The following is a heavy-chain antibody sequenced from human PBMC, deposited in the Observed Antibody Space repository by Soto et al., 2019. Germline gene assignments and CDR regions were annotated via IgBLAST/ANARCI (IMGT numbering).Heavy chain of an antibody. CDR3: ARSEVVVVPAAISPDY. J-gene: IGHJ4*02. CDR2: INPSGGST. CDR1: GYTFTSYY. Sequence: ASVKVSCKASGYTFTSYYMHWVRQAPGQGLEWMGIINPSGGSTSYAQKFQGRVTMTRDTSTSTVYMELSSLRSEDTAVYYCARSEVVVVPAAISPDYWGQGTLVTV. D-gene: IGHD2-2*01. V-gene: IGHV1-46*01.